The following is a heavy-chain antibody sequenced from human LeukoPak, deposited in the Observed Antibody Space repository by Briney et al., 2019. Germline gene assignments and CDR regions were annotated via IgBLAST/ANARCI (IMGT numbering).Heavy chain of an antibody. V-gene: IGHV3-53*01. CDR2: IYAGSTT. J-gene: IGHJ4*02. CDR1: GFTVSSNY. CDR3: ARVSNDGLYFDF. Sequence: GGSLRLSCAASGFTVSSNYMSWVRQAPGKGLEWVSVIYAGSTTYYADSVKDRFIISRDNSKNTLFLQMNSLRAEDTAVYYCARVSNDGLYFDFWGQGTLVTVSS. D-gene: IGHD1-1*01.